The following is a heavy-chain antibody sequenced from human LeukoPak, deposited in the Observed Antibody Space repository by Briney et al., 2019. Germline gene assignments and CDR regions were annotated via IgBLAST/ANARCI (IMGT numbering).Heavy chain of an antibody. CDR3: ARDTRLRTGTASYYYYGMDV. CDR2: IYTSGST. CDR1: GGSISSSSYY. Sequence: PSETLSLTCTVSGGSISSSSYYWGWIRQPPGKGLEWIGRIYTSGSTNYNPSLKSRVTMSVDTSKNQFSLKLSSVTAADTAVYYCARDTRLRTGTASYYYYGMDVWGQGTTVTVSS. V-gene: IGHV4-61*05. J-gene: IGHJ6*02. D-gene: IGHD1-1*01.